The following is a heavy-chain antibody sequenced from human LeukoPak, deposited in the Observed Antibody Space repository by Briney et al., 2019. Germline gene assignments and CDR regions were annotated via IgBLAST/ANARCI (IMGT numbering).Heavy chain of an antibody. V-gene: IGHV3-30*18. J-gene: IGHJ4*02. CDR2: ISYDGSNK. Sequence: GSLRLSCAASGFTFSSYGMHWVRQAPGKGLEWVAVISYDGSNKYYADSVKSRFTISRDNSKNTLYLQMNSLRAEDTAVYYCAKDLGVSGYGFDYWGRGTLVTVSS. CDR1: GFTFSSYG. CDR3: AKDLGVSGYGFDY. D-gene: IGHD5-12*01.